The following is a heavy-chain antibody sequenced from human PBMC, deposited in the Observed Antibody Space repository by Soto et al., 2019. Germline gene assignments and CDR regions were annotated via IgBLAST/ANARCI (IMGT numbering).Heavy chain of an antibody. CDR3: AKDLGRGDY. V-gene: IGHV3-30*18. J-gene: IGHJ4*02. CDR2: ISYDGSNE. D-gene: IGHD3-10*01. Sequence: QVQLVESGGGVVQPGRSLRLSCAASGFTFSSYGMHWVRQAPGKGREWVAVISYDGSNEYYADSVKGRFTISRDNSKYTLYLQMSSLRAEDSAVYYCAKDLGRGDYWGQGTLVTVSS. CDR1: GFTFSSYG.